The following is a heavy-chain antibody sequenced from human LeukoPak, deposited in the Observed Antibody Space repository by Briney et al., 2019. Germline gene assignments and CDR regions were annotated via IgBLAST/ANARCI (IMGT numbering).Heavy chain of an antibody. Sequence: SETLSLTCNVSGGSISGTSFYWGWIREPPGKGLEWIGTFYKDGSTFYNPSLKSRVTILADTSKNQFSLKLTSVTAADRAVYYCARQYYYYYMDVWGKGTTVTVSS. V-gene: IGHV4-39*07. CDR1: GGSISGTSFY. CDR3: ARQYYYYYMDV. CDR2: FYKDGST. J-gene: IGHJ6*03.